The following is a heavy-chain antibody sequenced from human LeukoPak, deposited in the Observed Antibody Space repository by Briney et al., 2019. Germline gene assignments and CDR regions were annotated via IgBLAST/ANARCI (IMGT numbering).Heavy chain of an antibody. CDR2: IDNIGST. D-gene: IGHD6-13*01. J-gene: IGHJ5*02. Sequence: SETLSLTCTVSGGSISSSSYNWAWIRQPPGKGLEWIGNIDNIGSTYYNPSLQSRVTISVDKSKDQLSLRLNSVTATDTAIYYCARPPGIAAAWFDPWGQGTLVTVSS. CDR1: GGSISSSSYN. CDR3: ARPPGIAAAWFDP. V-gene: IGHV4-39*01.